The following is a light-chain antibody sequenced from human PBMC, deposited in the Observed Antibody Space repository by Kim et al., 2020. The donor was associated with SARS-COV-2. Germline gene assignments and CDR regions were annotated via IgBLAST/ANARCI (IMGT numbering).Light chain of an antibody. CDR1: LIVRMRY. Sequence: GSASLIVRMRYIAWFQQKPAQAPRLRICGTCSRTTRIPDMISGSGSGIDFTLTISSLGPEDLAMYFCQQYGSSPPYMYSFGQGTTLE. CDR2: GTC. V-gene: IGKV3-20*01. J-gene: IGKJ2*03. CDR3: QQYGSSPPYMYS.